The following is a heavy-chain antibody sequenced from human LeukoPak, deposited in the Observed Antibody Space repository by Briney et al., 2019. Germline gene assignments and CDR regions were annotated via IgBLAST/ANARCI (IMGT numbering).Heavy chain of an antibody. CDR3: AKDIQLST. D-gene: IGHD5-24*01. CDR2: FSCDGSYK. V-gene: IGHV3-30*18. CDR1: GFTFSSYD. J-gene: IGHJ3*01. Sequence: GGSLRLSCAASGFTFSSYDVHWVRQAPGKGLECVAVFSCDGSYKCYPESVRGRFTISRDSSKNTLYLQMNSLRVEDTAMYFCAKDIQLSTWGLGTMVTVSS.